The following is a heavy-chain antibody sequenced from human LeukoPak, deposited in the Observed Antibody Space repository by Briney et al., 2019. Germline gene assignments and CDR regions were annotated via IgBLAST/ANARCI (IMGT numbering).Heavy chain of an antibody. Sequence: GGSLRLSCAASGFTFSSYAMSWVRQAPGKGLEWVSAISGSGGSTYYADSVKGRFTISRDNAKNSLYLQMNSLRAEDTAVYYCARERDLRFLEWLISAPFDYWGQGTLVTVSS. D-gene: IGHD3-3*01. J-gene: IGHJ4*02. CDR3: ARERDLRFLEWLISAPFDY. CDR2: ISGSGGST. V-gene: IGHV3-23*01. CDR1: GFTFSSYA.